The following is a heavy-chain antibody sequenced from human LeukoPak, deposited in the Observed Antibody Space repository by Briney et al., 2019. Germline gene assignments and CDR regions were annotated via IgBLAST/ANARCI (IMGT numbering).Heavy chain of an antibody. CDR1: GGSISSSNYH. CDR3: AREETSTVWD. D-gene: IGHD3-16*01. V-gene: IGHV4-39*07. CDR2: IYYSGST. J-gene: IGHJ4*02. Sequence: SETLSLTCTVSGGSISSSNYHWGWIRQPPGKGLEWIGSIYYSGSTYYKPSLKSRVTISIDTSKNQFSLELSSVTAADTAVYYCAREETSTVWDWGQGTLVTVSS.